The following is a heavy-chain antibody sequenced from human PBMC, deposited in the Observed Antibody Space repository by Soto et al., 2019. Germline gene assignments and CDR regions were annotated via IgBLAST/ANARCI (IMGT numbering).Heavy chain of an antibody. J-gene: IGHJ4*02. CDR1: GYTFSSYA. CDR3: SKRIAASGSGSDQ. Sequence: EVHLLESGGALVQPGESLRLSCAGSGYTFSSYAMTWVRQAPGKGLEWVSGISYNGVDTYYTDSVRGRFTISRDNSKNTLYLQMSSLRVDDTAFYYCSKRIAASGSGSDQWGQGTLVTVSS. V-gene: IGHV3-23*01. D-gene: IGHD6-13*01. CDR2: ISYNGVDT.